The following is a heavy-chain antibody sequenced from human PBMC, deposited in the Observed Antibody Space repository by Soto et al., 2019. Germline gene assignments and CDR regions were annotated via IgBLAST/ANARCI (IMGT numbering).Heavy chain of an antibody. Sequence: ASVNVSCKASGYTFTTHPMHWVRQAPGQRLEWMGWINAGNGYTIYSQKFQDRVTITRDTSASTAYMELSSLRSEDTAVYFCARGSGWTDAFDIWGQGTMVTVSS. CDR1: GYTFTTHP. CDR2: INAGNGYT. CDR3: ARGSGWTDAFDI. V-gene: IGHV1-3*01. D-gene: IGHD6-19*01. J-gene: IGHJ3*02.